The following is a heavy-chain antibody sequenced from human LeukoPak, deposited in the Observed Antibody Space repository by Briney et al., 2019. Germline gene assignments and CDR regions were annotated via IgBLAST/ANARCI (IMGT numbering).Heavy chain of an antibody. Sequence: SETLSLTCTVSGGSISSSSYYWGWIRQPPGKGLEWIGSVYYSGSTYYNPSLKSRVTISVDTSKNQFSLKLSSVTAADTAVYYCASWNYSGSDYWGQGALVTVSS. CDR1: GGSISSSSYY. V-gene: IGHV4-39*01. CDR2: VYYSGST. D-gene: IGHD1-26*01. J-gene: IGHJ4*02. CDR3: ASWNYSGSDY.